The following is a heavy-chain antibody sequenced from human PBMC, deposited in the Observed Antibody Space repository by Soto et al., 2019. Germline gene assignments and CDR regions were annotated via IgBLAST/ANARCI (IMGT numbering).Heavy chain of an antibody. CDR1: GGSISSGDYY. J-gene: IGHJ6*02. CDR3: ARLGGYCSTTTCYGYYAMDV. D-gene: IGHD2-2*01. Sequence: SETLSLTCTVSGGSISSGDYYWSWIRQPPGKGLEWIGYIYYSGRTYFNPSLKSRVTISVDTSKNQFSLKVSSVTAADTVMYYCARLGGYCSTTTCYGYYAMDVWGQGTTVTVSS. V-gene: IGHV4-30-4*01. CDR2: IYYSGRT.